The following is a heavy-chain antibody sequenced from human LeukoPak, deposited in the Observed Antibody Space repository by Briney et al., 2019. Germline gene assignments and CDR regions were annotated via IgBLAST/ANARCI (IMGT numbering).Heavy chain of an antibody. V-gene: IGHV1-46*03. Sequence: ASVKVSCKASGYTFTSYYMHRVREAPGQGLEWMGIINPSGGSTSYAQKFHGRVTMTRDTSTSTVYMELSSLRSEDTAVYYCARGIVGATPAFDIWGQGTMVTVSS. CDR3: ARGIVGATPAFDI. J-gene: IGHJ3*02. CDR2: INPSGGST. D-gene: IGHD1-26*01. CDR1: GYTFTSYY.